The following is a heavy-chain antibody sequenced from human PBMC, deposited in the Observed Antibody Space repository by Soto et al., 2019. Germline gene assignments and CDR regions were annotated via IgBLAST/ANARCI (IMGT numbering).Heavy chain of an antibody. Sequence: SETLSLTCTVSGGSISSGGYYWSWIRQHPGKGLEWIGYIYYSGSTYYNPSLKSRVTISVDTSKNQFSLKLSSVTAADTAVYYCARAYSGYDYPFDYWGRGTLVTVSS. CDR3: ARAYSGYDYPFDY. J-gene: IGHJ4*02. CDR2: IYYSGST. D-gene: IGHD5-12*01. V-gene: IGHV4-31*03. CDR1: GGSISSGGYY.